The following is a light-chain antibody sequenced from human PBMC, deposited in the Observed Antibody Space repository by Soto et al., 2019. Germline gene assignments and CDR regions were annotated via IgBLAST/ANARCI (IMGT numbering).Light chain of an antibody. V-gene: IGKV3-15*01. J-gene: IGKJ4*01. CDR1: QSVRTR. Sequence: EKVMTQSPATLSESPGERVTLSCRASQSVRTRLAWYQHKPGQSPRLLISGATTGATGIPPRFSASGSGTDFTLTVNSLQSEDIAVYYCQQYHNWPVTFGGGTKVDIK. CDR2: GAT. CDR3: QQYHNWPVT.